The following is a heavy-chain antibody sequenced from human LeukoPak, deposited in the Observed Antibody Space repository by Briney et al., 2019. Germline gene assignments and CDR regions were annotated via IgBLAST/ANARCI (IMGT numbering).Heavy chain of an antibody. Sequence: ASVKVSCKASAYTFTMYYIHWVRQAPGQGLEWMGMINPSDGATTYAQRFQGRVTVTRDMSTTTVYMDLRSLRSEDTAVYYCARGLRGRREVRGVLYYYYYYMDVWAKGPRSPSP. V-gene: IGHV1-46*01. J-gene: IGHJ6*03. CDR1: AYTFTMYY. CDR2: INPSDGAT. CDR3: ARGLRGRREVRGVLYYYYYYMDV. D-gene: IGHD3-10*01.